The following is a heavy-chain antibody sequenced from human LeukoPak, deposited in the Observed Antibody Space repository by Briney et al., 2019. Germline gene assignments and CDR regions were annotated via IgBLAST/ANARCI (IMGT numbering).Heavy chain of an antibody. V-gene: IGHV4-39*07. CDR3: ARLPVTTEDWYFDL. J-gene: IGHJ2*01. CDR1: GGSISSTTYY. CDR2: IYYSGST. Sequence: ASETLSLTCTVSGGSISSTTYYWGWIRRPPGKGLEWIGSIYYSGSTYYNPSLKSRVTMSLDTSKNQFSLKLSSVTAADTAVYYCARLPVTTEDWYFDLWGRGTLVTVSS. D-gene: IGHD1-14*01.